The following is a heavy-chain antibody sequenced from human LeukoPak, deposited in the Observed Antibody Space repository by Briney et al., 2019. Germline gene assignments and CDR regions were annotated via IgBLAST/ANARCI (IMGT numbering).Heavy chain of an antibody. CDR1: GFTFDDYA. D-gene: IGHD1-26*01. V-gene: IGHV3-74*01. Sequence: GRSLRLSCAASGFTFDDYAMHWVRQAPGKGLVWVSRINSDGSSTSYADSVKGRFTISRDNAKNTLYLQMNSLRAEGTAVYYCARESPSGSPAFDIWGQGTMVTVSS. J-gene: IGHJ3*02. CDR2: INSDGSST. CDR3: ARESPSGSPAFDI.